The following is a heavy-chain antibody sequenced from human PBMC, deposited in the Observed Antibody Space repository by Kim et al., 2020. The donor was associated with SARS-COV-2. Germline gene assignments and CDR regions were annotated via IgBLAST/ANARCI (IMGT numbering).Heavy chain of an antibody. CDR1: GYTFTSYY. CDR3: ARARITMIVVARGIFDY. Sequence: ASVKVSCKASGYTFTSYYMHWVRQAPGQGLEWMGIINPSGGSTSYAQKFQGRVTMTRDTSTSTVYMELSSLRSEDTAVYYCARARITMIVVARGIFDYWGQGTLVTVSS. CDR2: INPSGGST. D-gene: IGHD3-22*01. V-gene: IGHV1-46*01. J-gene: IGHJ4*02.